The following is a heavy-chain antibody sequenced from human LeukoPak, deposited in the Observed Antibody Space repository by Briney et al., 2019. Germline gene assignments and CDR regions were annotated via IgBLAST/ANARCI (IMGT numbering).Heavy chain of an antibody. J-gene: IGHJ4*02. CDR2: INEDGSTT. D-gene: IGHD1-26*01. CDR1: GFTFSNNW. Sequence: GESLRLSCAASGFTFSNNWMHWVRQAPGKGLVWVSRINEDGSTTNYADSVKGRSTIFRDNAKNTLYLQMNSLRAEDTAVYYCVRDLGGRSGHWGQGTLVTVSS. CDR3: VRDLGGRSGH. V-gene: IGHV3-74*01.